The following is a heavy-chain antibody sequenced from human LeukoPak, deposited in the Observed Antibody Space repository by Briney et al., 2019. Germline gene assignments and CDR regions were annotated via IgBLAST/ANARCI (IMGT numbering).Heavy chain of an antibody. Sequence: PGGSLRLSCAASGFTFSGYAMTWVRQAPGKGLEWVSSISRSGDRTYYADSVKGRFTISRDNSKNTLNLQVSSLRGEDTAVYYCAKDHTYYDSPHAFDMWGQGTMVTVSS. CDR1: GFTFSGYA. J-gene: IGHJ3*02. CDR3: AKDHTYYDSPHAFDM. V-gene: IGHV3-23*01. D-gene: IGHD3-22*01. CDR2: ISRSGDRT.